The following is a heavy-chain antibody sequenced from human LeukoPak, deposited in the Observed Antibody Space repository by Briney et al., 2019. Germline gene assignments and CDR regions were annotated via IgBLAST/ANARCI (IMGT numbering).Heavy chain of an antibody. J-gene: IGHJ4*02. V-gene: IGHV4-59*01. CDR1: GGSISSYY. CDR3: ARDKMGGGAEF. Sequence: SETLSLTCTVSGGSISSYYWSWIRQPPGRGLEWIGYIYYSGSTNYNPSLKSRVTISVDTSKNQFSLKLSSVTAADTAVYYCARDKMGGGAEFWGQGTLVTVSS. CDR2: IYYSGST. D-gene: IGHD2-21*01.